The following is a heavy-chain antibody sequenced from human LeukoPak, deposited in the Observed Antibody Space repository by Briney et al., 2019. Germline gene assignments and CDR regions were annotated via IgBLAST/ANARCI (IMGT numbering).Heavy chain of an antibody. J-gene: IGHJ3*01. CDR2: ISPDGTTT. CDR1: GFTFWNYW. CDR3: ARAIGARWELLGALDF. D-gene: IGHD1-26*01. V-gene: IGHV3-74*01. Sequence: GGSLRLSCAASGFTFWNYWMHWVRKAPGKGLEWVSRISPDGTTTAFADSVKGRFIISRGNAKNSLYLQMNSLRAEDTAVYYCARAIGARWELLGALDFWGQGTMVTVSS.